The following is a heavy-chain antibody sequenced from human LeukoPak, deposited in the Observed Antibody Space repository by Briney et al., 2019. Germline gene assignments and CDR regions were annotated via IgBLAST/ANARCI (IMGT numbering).Heavy chain of an antibody. D-gene: IGHD1-26*01. Sequence: GRSLRLSCAASGFSFSTYSMHWVRQAPGKGPEWVAVVWYDGGNKYYSDSVKGRFTVSRDNSKNTLYLPMNSLRAEDTAVYYCVKNLGRYRNPCFAYSGQGTLVTVSS. J-gene: IGHJ4*02. CDR1: GFSFSTYS. CDR3: VKNLGRYRNPCFAY. V-gene: IGHV3-33*06. CDR2: VWYDGGNK.